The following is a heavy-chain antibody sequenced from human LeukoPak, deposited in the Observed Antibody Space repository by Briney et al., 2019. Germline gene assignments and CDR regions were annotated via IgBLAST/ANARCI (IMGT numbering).Heavy chain of an antibody. J-gene: IGHJ6*03. CDR1: GGSISSSSYY. CDR2: IYYSGST. CDR3: ARYPAARSSGYYYYYMDV. D-gene: IGHD6-6*01. V-gene: IGHV4-39*07. Sequence: SETLSLTCAVSGGSISSSSYYWGWIRQPPGKGLEWIGSIYYSGSTYYNPSLKSRVTISVDTSKNQFSLKLSSVTAADTAVYYCARYPAARSSGYYYYYMDVWGKGTTVTVSS.